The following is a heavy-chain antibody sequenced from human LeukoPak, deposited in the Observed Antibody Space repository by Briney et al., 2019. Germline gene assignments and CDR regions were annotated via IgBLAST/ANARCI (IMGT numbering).Heavy chain of an antibody. CDR3: ARDLPITMVRGVILSGGMDV. CDR2: ISSSGRTI. Sequence: PGGSLRLSCAASGFTFSSYEMNWVRQAPGKGLEWVSYISSSGRTIYYADSMKGRFTISRDNAKNSLYLQMNSLRAEDTAVYYCARDLPITMVRGVILSGGMDVWGKGTTVTVSS. J-gene: IGHJ6*04. CDR1: GFTFSSYE. D-gene: IGHD3-10*01. V-gene: IGHV3-48*03.